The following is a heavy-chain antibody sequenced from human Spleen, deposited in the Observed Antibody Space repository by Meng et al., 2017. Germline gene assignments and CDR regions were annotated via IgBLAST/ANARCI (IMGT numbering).Heavy chain of an antibody. D-gene: IGHD4-11*01. CDR2: INHSGST. V-gene: IGHV4-34*01. J-gene: IGHJ4*02. CDR1: GGSFSDYY. CDR3: ARGPTTVAHDFDY. Sequence: SETLSFTCVVSGGSFSDYYWSWIRQPPGKGLEWIGEINHSGSTNYNPSLESRATISVDTSQNNLSLKLSSVTAADSAVYYCARGPTTVAHDFDYWGQGTLVTVSS.